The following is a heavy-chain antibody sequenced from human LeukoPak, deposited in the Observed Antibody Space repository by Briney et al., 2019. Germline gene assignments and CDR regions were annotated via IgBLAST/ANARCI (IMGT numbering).Heavy chain of an antibody. CDR3: SKGVLGYCSGGSCLY. J-gene: IGHJ4*02. Sequence: GRSLRLSWPAYGFTFSSYGMHWVCQAPGKGLEWVAVISYDGSNKYYGDSVKGRLTISRHNSQQTLYLQIKSSVAKHTPVTYFSKGVLGYCSGGSCLYSGQRTLGTVSS. CDR2: ISYDGSNK. D-gene: IGHD2-15*01. CDR1: GFTFSSYG. V-gene: IGHV3-30*18.